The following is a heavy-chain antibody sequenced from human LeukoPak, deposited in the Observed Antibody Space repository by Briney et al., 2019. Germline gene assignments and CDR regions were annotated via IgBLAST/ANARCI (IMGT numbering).Heavy chain of an antibody. CDR1: GYGFTSYW. Sequence: GEALQISFKGSGYGFTSYWIGWVGPMPGKGLEWMGIIYPVDSDTRYSPSFQGQVTTSADKSISTAYLQWSSLKASDTAMYYCARESVAATLVVVWFDPGGEGTLVTVP. D-gene: IGHD2-15*01. CDR2: IYPVDSDT. CDR3: ARESVAATLVVVWFDP. V-gene: IGHV5-51*01. J-gene: IGHJ5*02.